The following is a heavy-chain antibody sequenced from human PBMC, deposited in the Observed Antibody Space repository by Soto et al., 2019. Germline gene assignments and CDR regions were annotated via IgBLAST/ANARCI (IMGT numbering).Heavy chain of an antibody. V-gene: IGHV4-31*03. CDR1: GGSISSGGYY. CDR2: IYYSGST. CDR3: ARGSWVGGYYDILTGYSLIDY. J-gene: IGHJ4*02. Sequence: QVQLQESGPGLVKPSQTLSLTCTVSGGSISSGGYYWSWIRQHPGKGLEWIGYIYYSGSTYYNPSLKSRVTISVDTSKNQFSLKLSSVTAADTAVYYCARGSWVGGYYDILTGYSLIDYWGQGTLVTVSS. D-gene: IGHD3-9*01.